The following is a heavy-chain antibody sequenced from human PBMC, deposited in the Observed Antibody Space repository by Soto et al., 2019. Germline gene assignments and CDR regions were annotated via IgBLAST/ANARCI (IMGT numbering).Heavy chain of an antibody. J-gene: IGHJ6*02. CDR1: GFTFSSYA. V-gene: IGHV3-23*01. Sequence: PGGSLRLSCAASGFTFSSYAMSWVRQAPGKGLEWVSAISGSGGSTYYADSVKGRFTISRDNSKNTLYLQMNSLRAEDTAVYYCANGMTTLYYYYGMDVWGQGTTVTVSS. CDR2: ISGSGGST. CDR3: ANGMTTLYYYYGMDV. D-gene: IGHD4-17*01.